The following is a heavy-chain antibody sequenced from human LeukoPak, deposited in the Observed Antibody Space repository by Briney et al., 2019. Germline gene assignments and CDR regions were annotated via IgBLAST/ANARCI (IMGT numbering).Heavy chain of an antibody. CDR2: IYHSGST. V-gene: IGHV4-38-2*01. Sequence: SETLSLTCAVSGYSISSGYYWGWLRQPPGKGLEWIGSIYHSGSTYYNPSLKSRVTLSVDTSKNQFSLKLSSVTAADTAVYYCARSSGYQLYNWFDPWGQGTLVTVSS. D-gene: IGHD3-22*01. J-gene: IGHJ5*02. CDR3: ARSSGYQLYNWFDP. CDR1: GYSISSGYY.